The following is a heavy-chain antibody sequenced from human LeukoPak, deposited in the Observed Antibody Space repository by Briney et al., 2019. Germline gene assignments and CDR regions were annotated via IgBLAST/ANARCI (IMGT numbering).Heavy chain of an antibody. D-gene: IGHD2-8*01. Sequence: SETLSLTCAVYGGSFSGYYWSWIRQPPGKGLGWIGEINHSGSTNYNPSLKSRVTISVDTSKNQFSLKPSSVTAADTAVYYCARGLPFTIVLMVYARGEWFDPWGQGTLVTVSS. CDR2: INHSGST. J-gene: IGHJ5*02. V-gene: IGHV4-34*01. CDR1: GGSFSGYY. CDR3: ARGLPFTIVLMVYARGEWFDP.